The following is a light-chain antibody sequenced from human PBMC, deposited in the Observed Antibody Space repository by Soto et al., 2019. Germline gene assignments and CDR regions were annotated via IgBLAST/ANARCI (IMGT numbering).Light chain of an antibody. Sequence: EIMMTQSPATLSVSPGERATLSCRASHSVSDNLAWYQQKPGQAPRLLIYGASSRATGIPDRFSGSGSGTDFTLTISRLEPEDFAVYYCHQYVSWTFGQGTKVDIK. CDR2: GAS. J-gene: IGKJ1*01. CDR3: HQYVSWT. CDR1: HSVSDN. V-gene: IGKV3-20*01.